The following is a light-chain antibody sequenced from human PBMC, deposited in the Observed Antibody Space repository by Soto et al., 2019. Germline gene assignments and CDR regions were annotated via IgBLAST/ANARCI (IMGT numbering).Light chain of an antibody. J-gene: IGKJ4*01. CDR2: AAS. Sequence: DIQMSQSPSTLSASIGDRVTITFRASQGISSYLAWYQQKPGKAPKLLIYAASTLQSGVPSRFSGSGSGTEFTLTISSLQPEDFATYYCQQANSFPLTFGGGTKVDIK. CDR3: QQANSFPLT. V-gene: IGKV1-9*01. CDR1: QGISSY.